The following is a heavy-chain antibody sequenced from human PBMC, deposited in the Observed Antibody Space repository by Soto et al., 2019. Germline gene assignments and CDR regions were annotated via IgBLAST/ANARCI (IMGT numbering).Heavy chain of an antibody. Sequence: PSETLSLTCTFSCGSIISNYWTWIRQPPGKGLEWIGYVYNSGSTNYNPSLKSRVTISEDTSKSQFSLKVNSMTAADTAVYYCARYRREAAAGYTLDYWGQGILVTVSS. D-gene: IGHD6-13*01. CDR1: CGSIISNY. CDR3: ARYRREAAAGYTLDY. J-gene: IGHJ4*02. V-gene: IGHV4-59*01. CDR2: VYNSGST.